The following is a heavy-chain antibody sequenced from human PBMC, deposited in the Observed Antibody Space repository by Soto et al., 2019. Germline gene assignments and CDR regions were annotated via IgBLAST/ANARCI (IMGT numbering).Heavy chain of an antibody. V-gene: IGHV4-39*01. CDR1: GGSISSSSYY. CDR3: ARQGNEVGATLLGFDY. CDR2: IYYSGST. Sequence: SETLSLTCTVSGGSISSSSYYWGWIRQPPGKGLEWIGSIYYSGSTYYNPSLKSRVTISVDTSKNQFSLKLSSVTAADTAVYYCARQGNEVGATLLGFDYWGQGTLVTVSS. J-gene: IGHJ4*02. D-gene: IGHD1-26*01.